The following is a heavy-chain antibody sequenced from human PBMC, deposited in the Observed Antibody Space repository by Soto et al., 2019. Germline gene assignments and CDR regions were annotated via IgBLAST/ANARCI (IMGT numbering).Heavy chain of an antibody. CDR3: AREATVTRAGFDY. Sequence: SETLCLTCTVSGGSISSYYWSWIRQPPGKGLEWIGYIYYSGSTNYNPSLKSRVTISVDTSRNQFSLKLSSVTAADTAVYYCAREATVTRAGFDYWGQGTLVTVSS. V-gene: IGHV4-59*01. CDR1: GGSISSYY. CDR2: IYYSGST. J-gene: IGHJ4*02. D-gene: IGHD4-17*01.